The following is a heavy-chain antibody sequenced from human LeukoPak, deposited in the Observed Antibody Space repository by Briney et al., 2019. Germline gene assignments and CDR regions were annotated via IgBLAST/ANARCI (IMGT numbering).Heavy chain of an antibody. J-gene: IGHJ4*02. CDR1: GFTVSSNY. Sequence: GGSLRLSCAASGFTVSSNYMSWVRQAPGKGLEWVSVIYSGGSTYYADSVKGRFTISRDNSKNTLYLQMNSLRAEDTAVYYCARDSSMLRGPLVIYYFDFWGQGTLVAVSS. D-gene: IGHD3-10*01. V-gene: IGHV3-66*01. CDR2: IYSGGST. CDR3: ARDSSMLRGPLVIYYFDF.